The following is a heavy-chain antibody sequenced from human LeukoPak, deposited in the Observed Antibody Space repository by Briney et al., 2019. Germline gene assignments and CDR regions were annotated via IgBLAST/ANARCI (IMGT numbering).Heavy chain of an antibody. CDR1: GYTLTELS. CDR3: ATCDDYRGDY. V-gene: IGHV1-24*01. J-gene: IGHJ4*02. Sequence: ASVKVSCKVSGYTLTELSIHWVREAPGKGLEWMGGFDPEDGERIYAQKFQGRVTMTEDTSTDTAYMELSTLRSEDTAVYYCATCDDYRGDYWGQGTLVTVSS. D-gene: IGHD4-11*01. CDR2: FDPEDGER.